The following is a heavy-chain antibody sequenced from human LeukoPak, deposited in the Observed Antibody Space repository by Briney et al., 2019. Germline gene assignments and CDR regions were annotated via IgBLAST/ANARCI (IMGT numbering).Heavy chain of an antibody. Sequence: ASVKVSCKASGYTFTSYGISWVRQAPGQVLEWMGWISAYNGNTNYAQKLQGRVTMTTDTSTSTAYMELRSLRSDDTAVYYCARAGGDSGYYDSSEPLLYYFDYWGQGTLVTVSS. V-gene: IGHV1-18*04. J-gene: IGHJ4*02. D-gene: IGHD3-22*01. CDR3: ARAGGDSGYYDSSEPLLYYFDY. CDR2: ISAYNGNT. CDR1: GYTFTSYG.